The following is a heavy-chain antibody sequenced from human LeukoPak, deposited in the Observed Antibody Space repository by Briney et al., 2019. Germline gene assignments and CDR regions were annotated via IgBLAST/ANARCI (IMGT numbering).Heavy chain of an antibody. J-gene: IGHJ4*02. CDR2: ISTSRSTI. Sequence: GGSLRLSCVASGFSFSRYSMSWVRQAPGKGLEWISYISTSRSTIYYAASVKGRFTISRDNAKNSLYLQMNSLRADDTAVYYCAKGDGDMASDYWGQGTLVTVSS. CDR3: AKGDGDMASDY. V-gene: IGHV3-48*01. CDR1: GFSFSRYS. D-gene: IGHD2-21*02.